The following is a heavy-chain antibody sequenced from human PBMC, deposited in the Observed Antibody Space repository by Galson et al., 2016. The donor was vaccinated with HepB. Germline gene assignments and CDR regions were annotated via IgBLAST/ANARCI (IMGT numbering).Heavy chain of an antibody. CDR2: ITGSDGST. CDR3: AKGSNGWTKFIDF. V-gene: IGHV3-23*01. J-gene: IGHJ4*02. D-gene: IGHD6-19*01. Sequence: SLRLSCAASGFTFTNYAMSWVRQAPGKGLEWVSGITGSDGSTRYADSVKGRFIISRDNSKNTLYLQMDSLRAEDTAVYYCAKGSNGWTKFIDFWCQGTLVTVSS. CDR1: GFTFTNYA.